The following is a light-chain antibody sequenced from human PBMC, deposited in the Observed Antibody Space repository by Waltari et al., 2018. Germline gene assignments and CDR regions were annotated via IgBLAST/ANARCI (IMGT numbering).Light chain of an antibody. CDR1: QRISSQ. CDR2: GAS. J-gene: IGKJ3*01. CDR3: QQYHESPPIT. Sequence: EIVMTQSPATLSVSPGERANLSCRASQRISSQLAWYQQKPGQAPRLLIDGASTRATGIPARFSGSGSGTEFTLTISSLQSEDFAVYFCQQYHESPPITFGPGTKVDIK. V-gene: IGKV3-15*01.